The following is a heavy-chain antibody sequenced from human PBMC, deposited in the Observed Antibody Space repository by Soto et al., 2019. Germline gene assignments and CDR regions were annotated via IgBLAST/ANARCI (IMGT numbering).Heavy chain of an antibody. CDR3: ASLYDDSSGNFDY. D-gene: IGHD3-22*01. V-gene: IGHV1-18*01. CDR2: ISTDKGKT. J-gene: IGHJ4*02. CDR1: GYTFTSYG. Sequence: GASVKVSCKTSGYTFTSYGITWVRQAPGQGLEWMGWISTDKGKTNYAQKFQGRVTITADKSTSTAYMDLSSLTPEDTAVYYCASLYDDSSGNFDYWGQGTLVTVSS.